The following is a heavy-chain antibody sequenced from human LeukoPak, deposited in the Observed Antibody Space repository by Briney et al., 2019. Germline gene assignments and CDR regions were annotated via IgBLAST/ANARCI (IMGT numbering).Heavy chain of an antibody. J-gene: IGHJ3*02. Sequence: GGSLRLSCAASGFTFSSYAMSWVRQAPGKGLEWDSAISGSGGSTYYADSVKGRFTISRDNSKNTLYLQMNSLRAEDTAIYYCAKDLPDDRFKVNNGAFDIWGQGTMVTVSS. D-gene: IGHD3-9*01. V-gene: IGHV3-23*01. CDR1: GFTFSSYA. CDR3: AKDLPDDRFKVNNGAFDI. CDR2: ISGSGGST.